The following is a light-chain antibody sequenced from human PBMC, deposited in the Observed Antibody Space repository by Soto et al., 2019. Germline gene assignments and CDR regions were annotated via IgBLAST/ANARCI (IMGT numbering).Light chain of an antibody. V-gene: IGLV1-40*01. CDR3: QSHDSSLNSWV. Sequence: QSVLTQPPSMSGAPGQTVTISCTGSSSNIGAGYDVHWYQHLPGTAPKLLIYGNTNRPSGVPDRFSGSKSGTSASLAIPGLQAEDEADYYCQSHDSSLNSWVFGGGTKLTVL. CDR1: SSNIGAGYD. J-gene: IGLJ3*02. CDR2: GNT.